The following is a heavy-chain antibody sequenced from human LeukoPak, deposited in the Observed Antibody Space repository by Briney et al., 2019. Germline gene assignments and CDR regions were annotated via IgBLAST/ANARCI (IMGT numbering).Heavy chain of an antibody. J-gene: IGHJ5*02. D-gene: IGHD3-3*01. Sequence: PSETLSLTCTVSGGSISSYYWSWLRQPPGKGLEWIGYIYYSGSTNYNPSLKSRVTISVDTSKNQFSLKLSSVTAADTAVYYCARGEYDFWSGYYWFDPWGQGTLVTVSS. CDR2: IYYSGST. CDR1: GGSISSYY. V-gene: IGHV4-59*01. CDR3: ARGEYDFWSGYYWFDP.